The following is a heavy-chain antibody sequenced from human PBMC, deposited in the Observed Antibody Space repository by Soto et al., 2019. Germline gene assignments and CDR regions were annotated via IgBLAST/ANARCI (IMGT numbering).Heavy chain of an antibody. Sequence: EVQLVESGGGLVQPGGSLRLSCAASGFTFSSYWMSWVRQAPGKGLEWVANIKQDGSEKYYVDSVKGRFTISRDNAKNSLYLQMNSLRAEDTAVYYCARDQGDVVVVAAVDFDYWGQGTLVTFSS. D-gene: IGHD2-15*01. CDR1: GFTFSSYW. V-gene: IGHV3-7*01. CDR2: IKQDGSEK. J-gene: IGHJ4*02. CDR3: ARDQGDVVVVAAVDFDY.